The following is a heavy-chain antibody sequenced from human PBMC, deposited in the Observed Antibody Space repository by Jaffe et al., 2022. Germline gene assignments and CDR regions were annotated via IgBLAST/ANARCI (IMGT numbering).Heavy chain of an antibody. Sequence: QVQLVQSGAEVKKPGASVKVSCKASGYTFTSYDINWVRQATGQGLEWMGWMNPNSGNTGYAQKFQGRVTMTRNTSISTAYMELSSLRSEDTAVYYCARGLGAARRPLAYYYYYYMDVWGKGTTVTVSS. D-gene: IGHD6-6*01. CDR2: MNPNSGNT. CDR3: ARGLGAARRPLAYYYYYYMDV. J-gene: IGHJ6*03. V-gene: IGHV1-8*01. CDR1: GYTFTSYD.